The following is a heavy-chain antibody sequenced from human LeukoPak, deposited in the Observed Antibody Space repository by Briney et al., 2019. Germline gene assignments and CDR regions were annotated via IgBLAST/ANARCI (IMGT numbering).Heavy chain of an antibody. D-gene: IGHD6-6*01. CDR3: ARILSIAARRVFDY. V-gene: IGHV1-8*03. Sequence: GASVKVSCKASGYTFTSYDINWVRQATGQGLEWMGWMNPNSGNTGYAQKFQGRVTITRNTSISTAYMELSSLRSEDTAVYYCARILSIAARRVFDYWGQGTLVTVSS. CDR2: MNPNSGNT. J-gene: IGHJ4*02. CDR1: GYTFTSYD.